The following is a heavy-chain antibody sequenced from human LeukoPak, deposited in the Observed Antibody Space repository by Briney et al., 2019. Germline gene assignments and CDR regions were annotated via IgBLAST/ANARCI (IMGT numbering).Heavy chain of an antibody. Sequence: GGSLRLSCAASGFTFSSYGMHWVRQAPGKGLEWVAFIRYDGSNKCYADSVKGRFTISRDNSKNTLYLQMNSLRAEDTAVYYCAKYAADSRGGYYYYMDVWGKGTTVTVSS. CDR1: GFTFSSYG. D-gene: IGHD3-10*01. J-gene: IGHJ6*03. V-gene: IGHV3-30*02. CDR2: IRYDGSNK. CDR3: AKYAADSRGGYYYYMDV.